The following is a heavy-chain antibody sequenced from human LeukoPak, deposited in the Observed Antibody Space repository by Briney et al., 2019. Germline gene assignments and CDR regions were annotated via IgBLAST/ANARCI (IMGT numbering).Heavy chain of an antibody. CDR3: AKRDNSGWYAIDY. CDR1: GFTFSRYA. D-gene: IGHD6-19*01. J-gene: IGHJ4*02. CDR2: ISHDATGK. Sequence: GGSLRLSCVASGFTFSRYAMAWVRQAPGKGLEWVSSISHDATGKYYTDSVRGRFTISRDNSQNTVYLQMDSLSAEDTALYYCAKRDNSGWYAIDYWGQGTRVTVSS. V-gene: IGHV3-23*01.